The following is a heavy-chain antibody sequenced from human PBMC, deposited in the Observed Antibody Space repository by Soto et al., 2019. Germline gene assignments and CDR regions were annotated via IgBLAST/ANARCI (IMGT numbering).Heavy chain of an antibody. J-gene: IGHJ4*02. D-gene: IGHD3-16*01. CDR1: GVTFSSYS. CDR3: ARGFDPYPALFDY. V-gene: IGHV3-21*01. CDR2: ISSSSSYI. Sequence: PGGSLRLSCAASGVTFSSYSMNWVRQAPGKGLEWVSSISSSSSYIYYADSVKGRFTISRDNAKNSLYLQMNSLRAEDTAVYYCARGFDPYPALFDYWGQGTLVTVSS.